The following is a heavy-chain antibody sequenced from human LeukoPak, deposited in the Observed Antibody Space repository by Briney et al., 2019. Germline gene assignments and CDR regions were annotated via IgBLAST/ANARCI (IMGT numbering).Heavy chain of an antibody. CDR1: GFTFCSYG. CDR3: AKESGRYFDWLSETPYYFDY. CDR2: ISYDGSNK. J-gene: IGHJ4*02. D-gene: IGHD3-9*01. Sequence: GGSLRLSCAASGFTFCSYGMHWVRQAPGKGLEWVAVISYDGSNKYYADSVKGRFTISRDNSKNTLYLQMNSLRAEDTAVYYCAKESGRYFDWLSETPYYFDYWGQGTLATVSS. V-gene: IGHV3-30*18.